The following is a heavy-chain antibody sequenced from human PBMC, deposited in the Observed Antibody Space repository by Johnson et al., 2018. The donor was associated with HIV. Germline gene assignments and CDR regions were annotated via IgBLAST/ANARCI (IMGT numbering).Heavy chain of an antibody. CDR3: AKIRAQYTGAFDI. Sequence: DVQVVESGGGLVQPGGSLRLSCAASGFTFNNYAMSWVRQAPGKGLEWVSAIGATGGNTYYADSVKGRFTVSRDNSKRTLYLQMNSLRAEDTAVYYCAKIRAQYTGAFDIWGQGTMVSVSS. V-gene: IGHV3-23*04. CDR1: GFTFNNYA. CDR2: IGATGGNT. J-gene: IGHJ3*02. D-gene: IGHD1-26*01.